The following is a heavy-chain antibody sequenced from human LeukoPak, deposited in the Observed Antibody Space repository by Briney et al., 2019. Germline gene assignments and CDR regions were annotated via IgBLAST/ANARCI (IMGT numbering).Heavy chain of an antibody. Sequence: GGSLRLSCAASGFTFSSYAMSWARQAPGKGLEWVSAITSSGGGTYYSDSVKGRFTISRDNSKNTLYLQMNSLRAEDTAVYYCARQIAAAGTRWFDPWGQGTLVTVSS. J-gene: IGHJ5*02. CDR2: ITSSGGGT. D-gene: IGHD6-13*01. V-gene: IGHV3-23*01. CDR1: GFTFSSYA. CDR3: ARQIAAAGTRWFDP.